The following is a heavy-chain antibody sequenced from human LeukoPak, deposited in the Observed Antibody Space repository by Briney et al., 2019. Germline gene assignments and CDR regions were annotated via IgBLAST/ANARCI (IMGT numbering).Heavy chain of an antibody. CDR1: GGSSRVYY. D-gene: IGHD3-10*02. J-gene: IGHJ4*02. Sequence: SETLSRTCAIAGGSSRVYYWNWIRQPAGKGLEWIGLLHPSGSTTYNPSLESRVTMSLDTSNNQFSLNLTSVTAADTAVYYCATMFGDSSDFDHWGQGIPVTVSS. V-gene: IGHV4-4*07. CDR2: LHPSGST. CDR3: ATMFGDSSDFDH.